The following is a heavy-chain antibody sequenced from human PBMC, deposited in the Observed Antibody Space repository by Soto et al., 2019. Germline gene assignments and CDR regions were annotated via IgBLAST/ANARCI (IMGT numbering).Heavy chain of an antibody. D-gene: IGHD2-8*01. CDR3: ATGTNSDAFDI. V-gene: IGHV1-24*01. CDR1: GYTLTELS. J-gene: IGHJ3*02. CDR2: FDPEDGKT. Sequence: ASVKVSCKVSGYTLTELSMHWVRQAPGKGLEWMGGFDPEDGKTIYAQKFQGRVTMTEDTSTDTAYMELSSLSSEVTAVYYCATGTNSDAFDIWGQGTMVTVSS.